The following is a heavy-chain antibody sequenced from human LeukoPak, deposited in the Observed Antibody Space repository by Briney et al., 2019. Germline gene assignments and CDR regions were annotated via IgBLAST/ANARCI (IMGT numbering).Heavy chain of an antibody. Sequence: ASVKVSCKASGYTFTNYAMHWARQAPGQRPEWMGWINTGNGNTKYSQNFQGRVTITRDTSASTAYMELSSLRSEDTAVYYCARKPYYYDSSPWFDPWGQGTLVTVSS. J-gene: IGHJ5*02. CDR3: ARKPYYYDSSPWFDP. CDR1: GYTFTNYA. V-gene: IGHV1-3*04. D-gene: IGHD3-22*01. CDR2: INTGNGNT.